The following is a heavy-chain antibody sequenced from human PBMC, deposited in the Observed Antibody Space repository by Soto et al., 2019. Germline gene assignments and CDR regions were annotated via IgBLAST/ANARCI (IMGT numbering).Heavy chain of an antibody. V-gene: IGHV1-46*01. CDR2: INPSGGST. Sequence: QVQLVQSGAEVKKPGASVKVSCKASGYTFTSYYMHWVRQAPGQGLEWMGIINPSGGSTSYAQKFQGRVTMTRDTSTSTVYMELGSLRSEDTAVYYCARDYAPVAGTHYYGMDVWGQGTTVTVSS. D-gene: IGHD6-19*01. CDR1: GYTFTSYY. CDR3: ARDYAPVAGTHYYGMDV. J-gene: IGHJ6*02.